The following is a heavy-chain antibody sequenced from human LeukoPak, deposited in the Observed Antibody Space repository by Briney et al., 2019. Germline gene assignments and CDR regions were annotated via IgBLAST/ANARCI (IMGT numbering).Heavy chain of an antibody. CDR1: GGSISSSSYY. CDR3: ARRELVGSLGY. Sequence: SETLSLTCTVSGGSISSSSYYWGWIRQPPGKGLEWIGSIYYSGSTYYNPSLKSRVTISVDTSRNQFSLKLSSVTAADTAVYYCARRELVGSLGYWGLGTLVTVSS. J-gene: IGHJ4*02. D-gene: IGHD1-26*01. V-gene: IGHV4-39*01. CDR2: IYYSGST.